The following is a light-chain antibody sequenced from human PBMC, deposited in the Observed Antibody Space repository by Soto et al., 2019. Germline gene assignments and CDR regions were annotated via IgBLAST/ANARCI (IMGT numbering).Light chain of an antibody. CDR1: SSDVCRYNY. J-gene: IGLJ1*01. CDR2: YVS. V-gene: IGLV2-14*01. CDR3: TSYTSTSTPYG. Sequence: QSVLTQPASVSGSPGHSFTISCARTSSDVCRYNYVSWYQQHPGKAPQLIIYYVSNRSSVASTRFSCSHSSHPASLSISWLQAEDEADYYCTSYTSTSTPYGFGGGTKVTFL.